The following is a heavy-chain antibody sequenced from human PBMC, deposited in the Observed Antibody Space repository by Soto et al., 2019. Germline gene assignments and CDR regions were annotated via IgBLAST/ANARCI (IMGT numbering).Heavy chain of an antibody. D-gene: IGHD3-10*01. Sequence: GESLKISCKGSGYIFTTSRITWVRQMPVKGLEWMGNIDPSDSSTNYSPSFQGHVTISADKSISTAYLQWSSLKASDTAMYYCARQYGSGNYYNYGMDVWGQGTTVTVSS. CDR3: ARQYGSGNYYNYGMDV. J-gene: IGHJ6*02. V-gene: IGHV5-10-1*01. CDR1: GYIFTTSR. CDR2: IDPSDSST.